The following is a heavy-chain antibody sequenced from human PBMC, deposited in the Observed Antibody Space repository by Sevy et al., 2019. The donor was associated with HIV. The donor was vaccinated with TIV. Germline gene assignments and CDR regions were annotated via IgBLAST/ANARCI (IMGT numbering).Heavy chain of an antibody. CDR1: GGSFSGYC. Sequence: SETLSLTCAVYGGSFSGYCWSWIRQPPGKGLEWIGEINHSGSTNYNPSLKSRVTISVDTSKNQFSLKLSSVTAADTAVYYCARSRRLGITIFGVVITYGMDVWGQGTTVTVSS. V-gene: IGHV4-34*01. CDR2: INHSGST. J-gene: IGHJ6*02. D-gene: IGHD3-3*01. CDR3: ARSRRLGITIFGVVITYGMDV.